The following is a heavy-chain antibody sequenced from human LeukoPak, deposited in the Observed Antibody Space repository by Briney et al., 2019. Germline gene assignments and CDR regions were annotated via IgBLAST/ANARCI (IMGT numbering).Heavy chain of an antibody. CDR2: ISVYNGNT. D-gene: IGHD3-22*01. V-gene: IGHV1-18*01. J-gene: IGHJ5*02. CDR3: ARKVPNDNSGYYYRGQFDP. CDR1: GYTLSNYD. Sequence: EASVKVSCKASGYTLSNYDISWVRQAPGQGLEWMGWISVYNGNTNYAQKFQGRVTMTTDTSTSTAYMELSSLRSEDTAVYYCARKVPNDNSGYYYRGQFDPWGQGTLVTVSS.